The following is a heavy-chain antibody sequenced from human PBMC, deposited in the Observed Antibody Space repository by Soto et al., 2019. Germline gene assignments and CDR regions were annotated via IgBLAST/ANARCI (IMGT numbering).Heavy chain of an antibody. J-gene: IGHJ6*02. CDR3: TRSGSSPYYYGMDV. CDR1: GFTFSSYW. CDR2: INSDGSST. Sequence: VQLVESGGGLVQPGGSLRLSCAASGFTFSSYWMHWVRQAPGKGLVWVSRINSDGSSTNYADSVKGRFTISRDNARNTLFLQMDTLRAEDTAVYYCTRSGSSPYYYGMDVWGQGTTVTVSS. D-gene: IGHD6-6*01. V-gene: IGHV3-74*01.